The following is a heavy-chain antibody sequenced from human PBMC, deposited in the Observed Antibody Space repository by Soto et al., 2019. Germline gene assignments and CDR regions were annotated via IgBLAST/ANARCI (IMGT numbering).Heavy chain of an antibody. CDR3: ARHLRNYGDWAFDY. J-gene: IGHJ4*02. Sequence: QLQLQESGPRMVKPSETLSLTCTISNDSDSTDSHYWAWNSQPQGKGLEWIGSIHYDARTYYNPPLKSLVAVSLDTSRNQFSLTLIFVSAADTATYYCARHLRNYGDWAFDYWGRGTLVTISS. D-gene: IGHD4-17*01. V-gene: IGHV4-39*01. CDR2: IHYDART. CDR1: NDSDSTDSHY.